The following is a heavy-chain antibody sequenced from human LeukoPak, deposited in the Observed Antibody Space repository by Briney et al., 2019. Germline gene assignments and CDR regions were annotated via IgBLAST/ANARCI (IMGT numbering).Heavy chain of an antibody. J-gene: IGHJ4*02. D-gene: IGHD3-16*01. V-gene: IGHV1-8*02. CDR2: MSPNSGDT. CDR3: VRTPPNWGFDY. Sequence: ASVKVSCKASGGTFSSYAISWVRQAPGQGLEWLGWMSPNSGDTGYAQKFQGRVTMTSDSSISTAFMELSSLRSEDTAIYYCVRTPPNWGFDYWGQGTLVTVSS. CDR1: GGTFSSYA.